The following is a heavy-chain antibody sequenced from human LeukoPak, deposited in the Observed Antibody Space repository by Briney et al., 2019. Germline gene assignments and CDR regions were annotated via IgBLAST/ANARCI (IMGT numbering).Heavy chain of an antibody. CDR3: ARSSSSNYYYGMDV. V-gene: IGHV1-8*01. Sequence: AASVKVFCKASGYTFTSYDINWVRQATGQGLEWMGWMNPNSGNTGYAQKFQGRVAMTRNTSISTAYMELSSLRSEDTAVYYCARSSSSNYYYGMDVWGQGATVTVSS. D-gene: IGHD6-6*01. CDR1: GYTFTSYD. CDR2: MNPNSGNT. J-gene: IGHJ6*02.